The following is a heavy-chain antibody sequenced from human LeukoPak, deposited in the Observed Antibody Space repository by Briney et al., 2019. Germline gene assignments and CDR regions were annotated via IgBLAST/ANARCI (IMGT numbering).Heavy chain of an antibody. CDR2: ISSSSNTI. CDR1: GFTFSNYN. V-gene: IGHV3-48*01. D-gene: IGHD1-26*01. Sequence: GGSLRLSCAASGFTFSNYNMNWVRQAPGKGLEWVSYISSSSNTIYYADSVKGRFTISRDNAKNSLYLQMNSLRAEDTAVYYCATESGTYSGTCFDYWGQGTLVTVSS. CDR3: ATESGTYSGTCFDY. J-gene: IGHJ4*02.